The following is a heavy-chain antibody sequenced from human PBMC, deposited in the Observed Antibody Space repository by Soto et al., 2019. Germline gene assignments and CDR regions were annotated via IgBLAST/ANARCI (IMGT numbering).Heavy chain of an antibody. V-gene: IGHV1-18*01. CDR2: ISAYNGNT. Sequence: GASVKVSCKASGYTFTSYGISWVRQAPGQGLKWMGWISAYNGNTNYAQKLQGRVTMTTDTSTSTAYMELRSLRSDDTAVYYCARDRGWQQLDHYYYYGMDVWGQGTTVTVSS. J-gene: IGHJ6*02. D-gene: IGHD6-13*01. CDR3: ARDRGWQQLDHYYYYGMDV. CDR1: GYTFTSYG.